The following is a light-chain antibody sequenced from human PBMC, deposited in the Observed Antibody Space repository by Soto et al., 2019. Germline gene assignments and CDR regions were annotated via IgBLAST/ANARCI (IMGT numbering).Light chain of an antibody. CDR2: DAS. J-gene: IGKJ5*01. V-gene: IGKV3-11*01. CDR3: QQRSNWPPPT. Sequence: EIVLTQSPATLSLSPGERATLSCRASQSVSRYLAWYQQKPGQAPRLLIYDASNRATGIPARFSGSGSGTDFTLTISSLEPEDFAVYYCQQRSNWPPPTFGQGTRLEIK. CDR1: QSVSRY.